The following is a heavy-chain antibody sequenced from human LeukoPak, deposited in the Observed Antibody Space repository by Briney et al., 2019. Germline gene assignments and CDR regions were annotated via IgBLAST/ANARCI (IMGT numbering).Heavy chain of an antibody. D-gene: IGHD4-17*01. CDR3: ARGWSCGDYCWFDP. CDR1: GGSISYHC. J-gene: IGHJ5*02. Sequence: PSETLSLSCVASGGSISYHCRSWVRKPPGKGLEWIGSVCQSGTTEYSPSPRSRLTMSLETPQNQMSLKMTSVTAADTAVYYSARGWSCGDYCWFDPWGQGVLVTVSS. CDR2: VCQSGTT. V-gene: IGHV4-59*10.